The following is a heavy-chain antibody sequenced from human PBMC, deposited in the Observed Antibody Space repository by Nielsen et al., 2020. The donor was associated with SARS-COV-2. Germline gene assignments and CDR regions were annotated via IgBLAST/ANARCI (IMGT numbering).Heavy chain of an antibody. J-gene: IGHJ4*02. Sequence: ASAKVSCKASGYISTSYGIIWVRQPPRQGLEWMGWISAYNGNTNYAQKLQGRVTMTTDTSTSTAYMELRSLRSDDTAVYYCARDVNMITFGGVMYYFDYWGQGTLVTVSS. CDR1: GYISTSYG. D-gene: IGHD3-16*01. V-gene: IGHV1-18*04. CDR2: ISAYNGNT. CDR3: ARDVNMITFGGVMYYFDY.